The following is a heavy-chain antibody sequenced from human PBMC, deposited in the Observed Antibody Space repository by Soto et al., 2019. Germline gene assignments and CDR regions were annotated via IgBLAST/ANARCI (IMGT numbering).Heavy chain of an antibody. V-gene: IGHV4-31*03. CDR2: IYVTGAV. J-gene: IGHJ5*02. D-gene: IGHD3-3*02. CDR3: ARLSIPTNNYNWFDP. CDR1: GADLNSGNYY. Sequence: SETLSLTCSVSGADLNSGNYYWRWIRQVPGKGLEWIGHIYVTGAVDYNPSLRDRITISQDTSERQFSLNLRLVTAADTALYYCARLSIPTNNYNWFDPWRQRTLVTASS.